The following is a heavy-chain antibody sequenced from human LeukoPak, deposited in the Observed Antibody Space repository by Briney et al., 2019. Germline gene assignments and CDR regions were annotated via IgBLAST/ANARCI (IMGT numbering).Heavy chain of an antibody. CDR3: ARGSRRYDILTRFDY. CDR1: GGSFSGYY. J-gene: IGHJ4*02. V-gene: IGHV4-34*01. Sequence: SETLSLTCAVYGGSFSGYYWSWIRQPPGKGLEWIGEINHSGSTNYNPFLKSRVTISVDTSKNQFSLKLSSVTAADTAVYYCARGSRRYDILTRFDYWGQGTLVTVSS. CDR2: INHSGST. D-gene: IGHD3-9*01.